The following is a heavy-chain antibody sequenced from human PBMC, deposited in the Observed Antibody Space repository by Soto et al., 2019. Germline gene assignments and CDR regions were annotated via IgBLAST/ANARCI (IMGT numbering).Heavy chain of an antibody. J-gene: IGHJ5*02. CDR2: MNPNSGKT. V-gene: IGHV1-8*01. CDR3: ARGDGSGINWFDP. D-gene: IGHD3-10*01. CDR1: GYTFTSYD. Sequence: QVQLVQSGAEVRRPGASVKVSCKASGYTFTSYDINWVRQATGQGLEWMGWMNPNSGKTGYAQKFQGRVTMTGNTYISTGYMELTSLRSEDTAVYYCARGDGSGINWFDPWGQGTLVTVSS.